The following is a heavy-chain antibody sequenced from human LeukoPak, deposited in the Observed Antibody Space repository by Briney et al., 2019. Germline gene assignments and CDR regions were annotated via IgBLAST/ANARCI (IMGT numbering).Heavy chain of an antibody. D-gene: IGHD2-2*01. CDR3: ARVTKEGYCSSTSCSRNNWFDP. J-gene: IGHJ5*02. CDR1: GGSISNGDYY. CDR2: IYYSGTT. Sequence: PSETLSLTCTVSGGSISNGDYYWGWIRQPPGKGLEWIGNIYYSGTTYYNPSLKSRVTISVDTSKNQFSLKLSSVTAADTAVYCCARVTKEGYCSSTSCSRNNWFDPWGQGTLVTVSS. V-gene: IGHV4-39*07.